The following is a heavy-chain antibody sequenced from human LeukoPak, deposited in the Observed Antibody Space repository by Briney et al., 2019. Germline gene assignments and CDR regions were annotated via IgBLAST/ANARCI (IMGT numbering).Heavy chain of an antibody. CDR1: GFTFSSHA. Sequence: QPGGSLRLSCAASGFTFSSHAMSWVRQAPGKGLEWVSAISGSGADTYYAGSVKCRFTISRDNSKNTLSLQMNSLRAEDTAAYYCAKEGYQTGTTSKGYYDYWGQGTLVTVSS. CDR3: AKEGYQTGTTSKGYYDY. D-gene: IGHD1-7*01. V-gene: IGHV3-23*01. CDR2: ISGSGADT. J-gene: IGHJ4*02.